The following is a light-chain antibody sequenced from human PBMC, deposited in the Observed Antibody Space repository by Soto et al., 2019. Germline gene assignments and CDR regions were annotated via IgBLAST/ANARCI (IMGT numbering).Light chain of an antibody. Sequence: QSVLTQPPSASGTPGQRVTISCSGSSSNIGSNYVYWYQQLPGTAPKLLIYRNNQRPSGVPDRFSGSKSGTSASLAISGLLSEDEADYYCAAWDDSLSAHVVFGGGTQLTVL. CDR3: AAWDDSLSAHVV. J-gene: IGLJ2*01. CDR1: SSNIGSNY. CDR2: RNN. V-gene: IGLV1-47*01.